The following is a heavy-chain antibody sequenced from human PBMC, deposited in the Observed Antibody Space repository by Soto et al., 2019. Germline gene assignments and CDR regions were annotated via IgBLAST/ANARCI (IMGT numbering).Heavy chain of an antibody. CDR1: VYTFSGYG. D-gene: IGHD2-8*01. CDR2: ISGYNGDT. CDR3: AKNGQPPYYYYGLDV. J-gene: IGHJ6*01. Sequence: QGQLGQSGGEVKKPGASVKVSCKASVYTFSGYGISWVRQAPGQGLEWMGWISGYNGDTNYAQKFQGRVTMTIDTSTTTAYMELRSLTSDDTAVYYCAKNGQPPYYYYGLDVWGQGTTVTVSS. V-gene: IGHV1-18*01.